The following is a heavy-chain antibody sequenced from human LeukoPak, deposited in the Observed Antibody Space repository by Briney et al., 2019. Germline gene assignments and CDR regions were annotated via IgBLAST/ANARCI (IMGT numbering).Heavy chain of an antibody. CDR2: INPNSGGT. CDR1: GYTFTGYY. D-gene: IGHD2-15*01. Sequence: ASVKVSCKASGYTFTGYYMHWVRQAPGQGLEWMGWINPNSGGTNYAQKFQGRVTMTRDTPISTAYMELSSLRSDDTAVYYCARARPPLSVVGGLCDYWGQGTLVTVSS. V-gene: IGHV1-2*02. J-gene: IGHJ4*02. CDR3: ARARPPLSVVGGLCDY.